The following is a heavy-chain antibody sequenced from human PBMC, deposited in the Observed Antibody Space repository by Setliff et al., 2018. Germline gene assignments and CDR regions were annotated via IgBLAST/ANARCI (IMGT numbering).Heavy chain of an antibody. CDR3: ARSPRPPTSLDYVDV. CDR2: LHPNGITK. Sequence: GGSLRLSCVASGFTLSRFWMHWVRQVPGKGLVWVSRLHPNGITKRYADSVKGRFTIYRDMAENTLYLQMNSLRAEDTAVYYCARSPRPPTSLDYVDVWGDGTMVTVSS. V-gene: IGHV3-74*01. J-gene: IGHJ6*03. CDR1: GFTLSRFW. D-gene: IGHD2-2*01.